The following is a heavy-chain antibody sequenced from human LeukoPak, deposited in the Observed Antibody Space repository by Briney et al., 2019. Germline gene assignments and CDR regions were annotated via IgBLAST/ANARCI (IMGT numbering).Heavy chain of an antibody. CDR1: GGSISSYY. V-gene: IGHV4-59*08. CDR3: ARQRLAGPYDLPSYFDY. J-gene: IGHJ4*02. CDR2: IYYSGST. D-gene: IGHD3-3*01. Sequence: SETLSLTCTVSGGSISSYYWSWIRQPPGKGLEWIGYIYYSGSTNYNPSLKSRVTISVDTSKNQFSLKLSSVTAADTAVYYCARQRLAGPYDLPSYFDYWGQGTLVTVSS.